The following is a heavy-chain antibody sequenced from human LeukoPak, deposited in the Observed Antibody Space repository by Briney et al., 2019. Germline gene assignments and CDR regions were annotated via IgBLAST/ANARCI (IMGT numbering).Heavy chain of an antibody. CDR3: ANSIAVAPFSFDY. D-gene: IGHD6-19*01. Sequence: PGGSLRLSCAASGFTLSSYGMSWVRQAPGKGLEWVSAISGSGGSTYYADSVKGRFTISRDNSKNTLYLQMNSLRAEDTAVYYCANSIAVAPFSFDYWGQGTLVTVSS. J-gene: IGHJ4*02. V-gene: IGHV3-23*01. CDR2: ISGSGGST. CDR1: GFTLSSYG.